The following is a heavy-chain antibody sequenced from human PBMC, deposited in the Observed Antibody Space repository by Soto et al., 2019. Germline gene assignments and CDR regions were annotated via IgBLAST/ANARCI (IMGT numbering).Heavy chain of an antibody. V-gene: IGHV4-31*01. J-gene: IGHJ4*02. Sequence: QVQLQESGPGLVKPSQTLSLTCTVSGGSISSGGYYWSWIRQHPGKGLEWIGYIYYSGSTYYNPYLKSLVTISVDTSKNQFSLKLSSVTAADTAVYYCARAPTKDYGDYPQPFDYWGQGTLVTVSS. D-gene: IGHD4-17*01. CDR3: ARAPTKDYGDYPQPFDY. CDR1: GGSISSGGYY. CDR2: IYYSGST.